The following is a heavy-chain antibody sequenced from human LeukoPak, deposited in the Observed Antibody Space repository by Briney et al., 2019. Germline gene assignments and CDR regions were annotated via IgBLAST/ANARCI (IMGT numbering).Heavy chain of an antibody. V-gene: IGHV3-23*01. CDR2: ISGSGSST. CDR1: GFTFSNYA. CDR3: AKDCGGDSYSGDY. J-gene: IGHJ4*02. Sequence: GGSLRLSCAASGFTFSNYAMTWVRQAPGKGLEWVSGISGSGSSTYYADSVKGRFTISRDNSKNTLYLQMNSLRADDTAVYYCAKDCGGDSYSGDYWGQGTLVTVSS. D-gene: IGHD2-21*02.